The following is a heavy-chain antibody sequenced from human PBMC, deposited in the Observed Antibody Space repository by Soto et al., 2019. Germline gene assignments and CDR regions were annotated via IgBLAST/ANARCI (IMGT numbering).Heavy chain of an antibody. CDR3: ARTGYEYNFYYGMDV. J-gene: IGHJ6*02. CDR2: IYHSGIT. D-gene: IGHD5-12*01. V-gene: IGHV4-30-2*01. Sequence: SETLSLTCAVSGGSISSGGYSWSWIRQPPGKGLEWLGYIYHSGITYYNPSLKSRLTISIDRSKNQFSLRLRSVTAADTALYYCARTGYEYNFYYGMDVWGQGTTVTVSS. CDR1: GGSISSGGYS.